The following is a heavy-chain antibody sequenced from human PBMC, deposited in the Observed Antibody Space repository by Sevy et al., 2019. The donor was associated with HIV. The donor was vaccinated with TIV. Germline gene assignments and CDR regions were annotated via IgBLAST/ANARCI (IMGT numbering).Heavy chain of an antibody. Sequence: GGSLRLSCAASRFIFSDYTLHWVRQAPGTGLEWVAVISYDGSFTYYADSVEGRFTISRDNSKNTLFLQMNSLRHEDTAVYYCARSQSSSWHYFDYWGHGTLVTVSS. CDR2: ISYDGSFT. V-gene: IGHV3-30*04. CDR3: ARSQSSSWHYFDY. J-gene: IGHJ4*01. D-gene: IGHD6-13*01. CDR1: RFIFSDYT.